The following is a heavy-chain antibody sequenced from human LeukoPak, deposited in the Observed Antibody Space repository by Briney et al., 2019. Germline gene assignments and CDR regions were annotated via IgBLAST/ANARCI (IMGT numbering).Heavy chain of an antibody. J-gene: IGHJ6*02. D-gene: IGHD2-15*01. V-gene: IGHV1-8*01. CDR1: GYTFTSYD. CDR2: MNPNSGYT. Sequence: ASVKVSCKASGYTFTSYDINWVRQATGQGLEWMGWMNPNSGYTGYAQKFQGRVTMTRNTSISTAYMELSSLRCEDTAVYYCARGDVVVYYYYGMDVWGQGTTVTVSS. CDR3: ARGDVVVYYYYGMDV.